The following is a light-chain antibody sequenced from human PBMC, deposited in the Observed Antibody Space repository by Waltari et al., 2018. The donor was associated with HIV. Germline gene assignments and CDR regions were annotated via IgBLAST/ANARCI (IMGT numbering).Light chain of an antibody. CDR2: LGS. CDR3: MQALQTHG. Sequence: DIVMTQSPVSLPVTPGEPASISCRSSQSLLNSDGYHYLVWDVQKPGQSPQLLIDLGSYRASGCPGRFRCSGSGTEFTLKISRVEAEDVGCYYCMQALQTHGFGGGTRVEL. J-gene: IGKJ4*01. CDR1: QSLLNSDGYHY. V-gene: IGKV2-28*01.